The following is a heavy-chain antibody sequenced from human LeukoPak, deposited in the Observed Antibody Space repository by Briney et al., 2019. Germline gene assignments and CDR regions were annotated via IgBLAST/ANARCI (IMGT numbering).Heavy chain of an antibody. CDR3: ATREI. CDR1: GGSFSYFY. CDR2: INHSGST. V-gene: IGHV4-34*01. J-gene: IGHJ4*02. Sequence: SETLSLTCAVYGGSFSYFYWSWIRQPPGKGLEWIGEINHSGSTNYNPSLKSRVTISVDTSKNQFSLKLASVAAADTAVYYCATREIWGQGTLVTVSS. D-gene: IGHD1-26*01.